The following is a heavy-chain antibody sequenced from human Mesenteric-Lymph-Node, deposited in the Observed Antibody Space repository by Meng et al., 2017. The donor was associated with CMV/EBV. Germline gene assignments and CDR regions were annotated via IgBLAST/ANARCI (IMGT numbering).Heavy chain of an antibody. J-gene: IGHJ4*02. Sequence: GGSLRLSCAASGFTFSAYWMTWVRQAPGKGLEWVSVIYSGGNTYYADSVKGRFIISRDNSKNTLYLQMSSLRAEDMAVYYCARENLPYYYDSSGLPFDYWGQGTLVTVSS. V-gene: IGHV3-66*01. D-gene: IGHD3-22*01. CDR2: IYSGGNT. CDR1: GFTFSAYW. CDR3: ARENLPYYYDSSGLPFDY.